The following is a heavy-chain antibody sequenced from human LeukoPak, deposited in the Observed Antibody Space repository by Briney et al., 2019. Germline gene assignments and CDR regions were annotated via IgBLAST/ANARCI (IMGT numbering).Heavy chain of an antibody. J-gene: IGHJ4*02. CDR2: IYYSGAT. CDR1: GDSINSSSHY. Sequence: SETLSLTCTVSGDSINSSSHYWGWIRQPPGKGLEWIGNIYYSGATYYNPSLKSRVTISIDTSKNQFSLRLSSVTAADTALYYCARLDYNFGTNWGQGALVTVSP. V-gene: IGHV4-39*01. CDR3: ARLDYNFGTN. D-gene: IGHD1-14*01.